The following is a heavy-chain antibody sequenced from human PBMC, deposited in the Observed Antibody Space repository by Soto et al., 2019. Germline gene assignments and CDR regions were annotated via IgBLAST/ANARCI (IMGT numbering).Heavy chain of an antibody. CDR1: GGSITSYY. Sequence: QVQLQESGPGLVKPSETLSLTCIVSGGSITSYYWSWIRQPPGKGLEWIGCLYYSGSTSYNPSLKGRGTISVDTSKNRWSLKLGSVPAADTAIYYCARHGGVTMVRGVLTTFDIWGPGTVVTVSS. V-gene: IGHV4-59*08. D-gene: IGHD3-10*01. J-gene: IGHJ3*02. CDR3: ARHGGVTMVRGVLTTFDI. CDR2: LYYSGST.